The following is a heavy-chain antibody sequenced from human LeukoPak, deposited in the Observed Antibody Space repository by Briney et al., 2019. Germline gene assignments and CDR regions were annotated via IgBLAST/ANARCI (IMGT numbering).Heavy chain of an antibody. CDR1: GVTFSSYA. CDR2: ISGSGGST. D-gene: IGHD2-2*01. J-gene: IGHJ4*02. CDR3: AKEHPPRTAANDY. V-gene: IGHV3-23*01. Sequence: GGSLRLSCAASGVTFSSYAMGWVRQAPGKGLEWVSAISGSGGSTYYADSVKGRFTISRDNSKNTLHLQINSLSAEDTAVYYCAKEHPPRTAANDYWGQGPLVPVST.